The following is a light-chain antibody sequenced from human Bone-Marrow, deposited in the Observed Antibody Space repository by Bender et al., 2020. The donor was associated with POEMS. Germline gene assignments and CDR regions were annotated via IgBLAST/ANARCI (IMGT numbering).Light chain of an antibody. J-gene: IGLJ2*01. V-gene: IGLV3-25*03. CDR3: QSSDSSGTFVL. Sequence: SYELTQPPSVSVSPGQTARITCSGDALPNQYVSWYQQKPGQAPVQVIHKDSERPSGIPARFSGSSSGTTVTLTISGVQAEDEADYYCQSSDSSGTFVLFGGGTKLTVL. CDR1: ALPNQY. CDR2: KDS.